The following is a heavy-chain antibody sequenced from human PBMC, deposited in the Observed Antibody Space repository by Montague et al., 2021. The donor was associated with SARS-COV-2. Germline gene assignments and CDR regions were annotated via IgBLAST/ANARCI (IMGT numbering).Heavy chain of an antibody. D-gene: IGHD3-3*01. J-gene: IGHJ2*01. CDR3: ARLDRDITIFGVFRGYFDL. V-gene: IGHV4-4*09. CDR2: ISSNGKT. Sequence: SETRSLTCTVSGGSINDHYRSWIRQSPGKGLEWIGYISSNGKTNYNPSLKSRVTLSADASRNEFSLKLDSMTAADTAVYYCARLDRDITIFGVFRGYFDLWGRGTLVTVSS. CDR1: GGSINDHY.